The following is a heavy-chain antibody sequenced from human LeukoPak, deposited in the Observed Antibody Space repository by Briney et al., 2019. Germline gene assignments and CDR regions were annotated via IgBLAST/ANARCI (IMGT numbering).Heavy chain of an antibody. V-gene: IGHV3-30*02. CDR2: IRYDGNNK. CDR1: GFTFRSYG. Sequence: GGSLRLSCAASGFTFRSYGMHWARQAPGKGLEWVAFIRYDGNNKYYADTVKGRFTISRDNSKNTVYLQMNSLRAEDTAVYYCAKVRANRFASFDYWGQGTLVTVSS. CDR3: AKVRANRFASFDY. D-gene: IGHD1/OR15-1a*01. J-gene: IGHJ4*02.